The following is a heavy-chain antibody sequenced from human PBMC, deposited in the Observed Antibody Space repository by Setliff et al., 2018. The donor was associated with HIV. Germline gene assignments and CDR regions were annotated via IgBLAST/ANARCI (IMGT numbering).Heavy chain of an antibody. D-gene: IGHD2-8*02. Sequence: SETLSLTCAVYGGSFSDHYWTWIRQPPGKGLEWIGEINQSGISNFNPSLKSRVTMPIDTPKNQFSLKLSSVTAADTAVYYCARDYCGVCLDAFDIWGQGTMVTVSS. V-gene: IGHV4-34*01. CDR3: ARDYCGVCLDAFDI. J-gene: IGHJ3*02. CDR2: INQSGIS. CDR1: GGSFSDHY.